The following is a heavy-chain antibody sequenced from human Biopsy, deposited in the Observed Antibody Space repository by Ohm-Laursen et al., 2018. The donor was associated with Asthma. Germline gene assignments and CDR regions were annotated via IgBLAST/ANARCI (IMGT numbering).Heavy chain of an antibody. CDR1: PGSINDYY. J-gene: IGHJ5*02. V-gene: IGHV4-59*01. CDR2: VHSSGST. D-gene: IGHD6-13*01. Sequence: SETLSLTCTVSPGSINDYYWNWIRQFPGKGLEWIGYVHSSGSTRFNPSLKSRVTVSVGTSVDQVSLKLSSVSAADTAIYYCARATSTWSQSGPHFFDHWGPGTLVTVSS. CDR3: ARATSTWSQSGPHFFDH.